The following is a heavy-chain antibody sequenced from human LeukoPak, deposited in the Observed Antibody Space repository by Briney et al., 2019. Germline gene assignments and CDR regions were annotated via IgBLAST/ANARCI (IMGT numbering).Heavy chain of an antibody. Sequence: ASVKVSCKASGYTFTSYYMHWVRQAPGQGLEWMGIINPSGGSTSYAQEFQGRVTMTRDTSTSTVYMELSSLRSEDTAVYYCARVGGEGYFDYWGQGTLVTVSS. CDR3: ARVGGEGYFDY. V-gene: IGHV1-46*01. CDR2: INPSGGST. J-gene: IGHJ4*02. D-gene: IGHD3-16*01. CDR1: GYTFTSYY.